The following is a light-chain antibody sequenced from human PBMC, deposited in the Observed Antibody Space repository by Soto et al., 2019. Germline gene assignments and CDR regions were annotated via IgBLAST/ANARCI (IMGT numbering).Light chain of an antibody. J-gene: IGKJ4*01. V-gene: IGKV1-5*01. CDR1: QSIKNW. Sequence: DIQMTQSPSTLSASVGDRVTITCRASQSIKNWLAWYQQKPGTAPKFLIYDASTLESGVPSRFSGSGSGTEFTLTISSLQADDFATHFCKQYDDYPLTFGGGTKVEIK. CDR2: DAS. CDR3: KQYDDYPLT.